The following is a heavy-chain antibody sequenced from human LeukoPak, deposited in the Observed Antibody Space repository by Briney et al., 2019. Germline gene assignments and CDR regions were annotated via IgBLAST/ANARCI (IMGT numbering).Heavy chain of an antibody. CDR1: GGSISSYF. CDR3: AREDGTTGTTAWFDP. Sequence: SETLSLTCTVSGGSISSYFWSWIRQPPGKGLEWIGYIYYSGSTNYNPSLKSRVTISVDTSKNQFSLKLSSVTAADTAVYYCAREDGTTGTTAWFDPWGQGTLVTVSS. V-gene: IGHV4-59*01. D-gene: IGHD1-1*01. J-gene: IGHJ5*02. CDR2: IYYSGST.